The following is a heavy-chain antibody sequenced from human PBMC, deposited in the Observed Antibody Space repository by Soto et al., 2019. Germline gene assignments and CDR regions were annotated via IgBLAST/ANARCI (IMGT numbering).Heavy chain of an antibody. CDR1: GGSISSGDYY. J-gene: IGHJ5*02. Sequence: SETLSLTCTVSGGSISSGDYYWSWIRQPPGKGLEWIGYIYYSGSTYYNPSLKSRVTTSVDTSKNQFSLKLSSVTAADTAVYYCARGGCSSTSCYGNWFDPWGQGTLVTVSS. CDR3: ARGGCSSTSCYGNWFDP. D-gene: IGHD2-2*01. CDR2: IYYSGST. V-gene: IGHV4-30-4*01.